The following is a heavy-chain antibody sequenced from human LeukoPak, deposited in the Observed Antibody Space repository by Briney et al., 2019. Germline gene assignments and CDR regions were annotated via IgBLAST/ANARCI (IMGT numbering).Heavy chain of an antibody. CDR3: ARDRDSRSWYDY. D-gene: IGHD6-13*01. CDR2: ISADNGDT. Sequence: ASVKVSCKASGYTFTSYGISWVRQAPGQGLEWMGWISADNGDTNYAQKFQGRVTMTTDTSTSTAYMELRSLGSDDTAVYYCARDRDSRSWYDYWGQGTLVTVSS. J-gene: IGHJ4*02. CDR1: GYTFTSYG. V-gene: IGHV1-18*01.